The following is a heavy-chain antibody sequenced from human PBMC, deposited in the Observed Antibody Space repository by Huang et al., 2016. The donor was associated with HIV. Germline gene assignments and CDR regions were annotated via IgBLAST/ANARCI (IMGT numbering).Heavy chain of an antibody. CDR3: ARDTTTVAGLDF. CDR1: GFTFRDHS. Sequence: QVQLVESGGGVVQPGRSLRLSCAVSGFTFRDHSMHWVRHAQGKGLDGVAVISFDGRNKFYADFVRGRFTISRDNSKNILYLQLNSLTPADTSIYYCARDTTTVAGLDFWGQGALVTVSS. D-gene: IGHD6-19*01. CDR2: ISFDGRNK. J-gene: IGHJ4*02. V-gene: IGHV3-30*14.